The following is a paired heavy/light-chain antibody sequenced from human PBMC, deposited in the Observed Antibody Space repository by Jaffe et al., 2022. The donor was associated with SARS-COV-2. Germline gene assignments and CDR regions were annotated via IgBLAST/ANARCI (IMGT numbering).Heavy chain of an antibody. Sequence: QLQLQESGPGPVKPSETLSLTCTVSGGSISSGSHCWGWIRQSPGKGLEWIASICNSGSTTYYNPSLRNRVTMSVDTSKNQFSVKLSSVTAADAAVYYCARRYYHTLTGYSFDYWGQGTLVTVSS. D-gene: IGHD3-9*01. V-gene: IGHV4-39*01. CDR1: GGSISSGSHC. CDR2: ICNSGSTT. CDR3: ARRYYHTLTGYSFDY. J-gene: IGHJ4*02.
Light chain of an antibody. CDR2: GAS. Sequence: EIVLTQSPGTLSLSPGERATLSCRASQSVGSNYLAWYQHKPGQAPRLLISGASSRATGIPDRFSGSGSGTDFTLTISRLEPEDFAVYYCQHFGTSVATFGQGTRLEIK. CDR1: QSVGSNY. V-gene: IGKV3-20*01. CDR3: QHFGTSVAT. J-gene: IGKJ5*01.